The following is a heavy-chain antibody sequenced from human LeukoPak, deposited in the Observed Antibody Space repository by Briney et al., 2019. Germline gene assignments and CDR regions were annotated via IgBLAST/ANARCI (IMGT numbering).Heavy chain of an antibody. D-gene: IGHD3-3*01. CDR2: ISHSGST. V-gene: IGHV4-34*01. Sequence: SETLSLTCAVYGGSFSGYYWSWIRQPPGKGLEWIGEISHSGSTNYNPSLKSRVTISVDTSKNQFSLKLSSVTAADTAVYYCAREVFGVVTPGHYYYMDVWGKGTTVTVSS. J-gene: IGHJ6*03. CDR3: AREVFGVVTPGHYYYMDV. CDR1: GGSFSGYY.